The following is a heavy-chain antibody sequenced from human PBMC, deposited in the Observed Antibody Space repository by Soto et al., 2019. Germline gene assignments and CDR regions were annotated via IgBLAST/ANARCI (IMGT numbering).Heavy chain of an antibody. D-gene: IGHD3-16*01. CDR3: ARGGIIIPDY. Sequence: QVQLVQSGAEVKKPGASVKVSCKASGYIFPSYGINWGRRAPAQGLEWMGWVSGSNDKTNYAQRLQGRVTLTTDTSTSTAYMELTTLTSDDTGVYYCARGGIIIPDYWGQGTLVTVSS. V-gene: IGHV1-18*01. J-gene: IGHJ4*02. CDR1: GYIFPSYG. CDR2: VSGSNDKT.